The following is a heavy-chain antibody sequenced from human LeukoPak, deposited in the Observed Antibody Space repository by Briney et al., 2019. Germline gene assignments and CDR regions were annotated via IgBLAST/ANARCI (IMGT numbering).Heavy chain of an antibody. Sequence: GGSLRLSCAASGFTFSSYAMSRVRQAPGKWLEWVSAISGSGGSTYYADSVKGRFTISRDNSKNTLYLQMNSLRAEDTAVYYCANSRASFDIWGQGTMVTVSS. CDR3: ANSRASFDI. CDR1: GFTFSSYA. CDR2: ISGSGGST. V-gene: IGHV3-23*01. J-gene: IGHJ3*02.